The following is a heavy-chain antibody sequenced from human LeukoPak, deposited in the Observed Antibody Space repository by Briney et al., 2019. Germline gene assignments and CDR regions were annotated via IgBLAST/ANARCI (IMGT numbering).Heavy chain of an antibody. Sequence: SVKVSCKASGGTFSSYAISWVRQAPGQGLEWMGRIIPILGIANYAQKFQGRVTITADKSTSTDYMELSSLRSEDTAVYYCARDDWVAAAGTSGYGMDVWGQGTTVTVSS. D-gene: IGHD6-13*01. CDR2: IIPILGIA. CDR3: ARDDWVAAAGTSGYGMDV. CDR1: GGTFSSYA. J-gene: IGHJ6*02. V-gene: IGHV1-69*04.